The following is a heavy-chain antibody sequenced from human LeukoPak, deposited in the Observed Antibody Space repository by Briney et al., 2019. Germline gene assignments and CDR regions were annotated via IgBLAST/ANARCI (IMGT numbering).Heavy chain of an antibody. CDR1: GFTLSSCG. V-gene: IGHV3-30*18. Sequence: GGSLRLSCAASGFTLSSCGMHWVRQAPGKGLEWVAVITYDGITTYFDDSVKGRFTISRDTSKSMLYLQMNSLRPEDMAVYYCVKEQSSGNYRTADFWGQGTLVTVSS. CDR2: ITYDGITT. J-gene: IGHJ4*02. CDR3: VKEQSSGNYRTADF. D-gene: IGHD3-10*01.